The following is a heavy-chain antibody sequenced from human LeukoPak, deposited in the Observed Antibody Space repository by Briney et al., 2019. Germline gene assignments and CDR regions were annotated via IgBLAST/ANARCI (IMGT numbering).Heavy chain of an antibody. CDR1: GFTFGTYS. CDR3: ARGQGSAAVAGDSDY. D-gene: IGHD6-19*01. J-gene: IGHJ4*02. Sequence: PGGSLRLSCAASGFTFGTYSMNWARQAPGKGLEWVSSISSSSSYIYYEDSVKGRFTISRDNAKNSLYLQMNGLSAEDTAVYYCARGQGSAAVAGDSDYWGQGTLVTVSS. CDR2: ISSSSSYI. V-gene: IGHV3-21*01.